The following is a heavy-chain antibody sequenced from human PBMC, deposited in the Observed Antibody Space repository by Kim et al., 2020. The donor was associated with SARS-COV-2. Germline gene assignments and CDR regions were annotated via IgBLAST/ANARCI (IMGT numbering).Heavy chain of an antibody. CDR3: ATDGDYYGSGSYFDY. V-gene: IGHV3-30*04. Sequence: DSLKSRLPISRDNSKDTQYLQINILRAEDTAVYYCATDGDYYGSGSYFDYWGQGTLVTVSS. D-gene: IGHD3-10*01. J-gene: IGHJ4*02.